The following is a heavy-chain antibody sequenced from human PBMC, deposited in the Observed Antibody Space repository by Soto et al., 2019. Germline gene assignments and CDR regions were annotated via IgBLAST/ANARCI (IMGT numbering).Heavy chain of an antibody. Sequence: QVQLVQSGAEVKKPGSSVKVSCKASGGTFSSYAISWVRQAPGQGLEWMGGIIPIFGTANYAQKFQGRVTITADESTTTAYMELSSLRSEDTTVYYCAIHCGGDCYTAYYYYYGMDVWGQGTTVTVSS. CDR2: IIPIFGTA. J-gene: IGHJ6*02. V-gene: IGHV1-69*12. D-gene: IGHD2-21*02. CDR3: AIHCGGDCYTAYYYYYGMDV. CDR1: GGTFSSYA.